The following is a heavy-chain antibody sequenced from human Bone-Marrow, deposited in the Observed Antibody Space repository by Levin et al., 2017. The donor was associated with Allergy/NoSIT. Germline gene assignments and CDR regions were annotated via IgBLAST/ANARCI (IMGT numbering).Heavy chain of an antibody. Sequence: GESLKISCEASGFTFNKYGLTWVRQAPGKGLEWVTSIGGSGVDSNYADSVRGRFTITRDMNMIFLQMNSLRVEDTAIYYCAKDPMWDRYNFDMDVWGQGTSVIVSS. CDR2: IGGSGVDS. V-gene: IGHV3-23*01. J-gene: IGHJ6*02. D-gene: IGHD1-26*01. CDR3: AKDPMWDRYNFDMDV. CDR1: GFTFNKYG.